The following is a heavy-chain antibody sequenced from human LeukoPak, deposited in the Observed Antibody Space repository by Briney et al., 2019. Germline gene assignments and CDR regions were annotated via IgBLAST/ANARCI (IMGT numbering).Heavy chain of an antibody. D-gene: IGHD2-2*01. J-gene: IGHJ3*02. Sequence: SETLSLTCAVSGYSISSGYYWGWIRQPPGKGLEWIGSIAHSGGTYYNPSLKSRVTILLDTSKNQFSLKLSSVTAADTAVYYCTRGYCSTTRCRDAFDIWGQGTMVTVSS. CDR3: TRGYCSTTRCRDAFDI. CDR2: IAHSGGT. CDR1: GYSISSGYY. V-gene: IGHV4-38-2*01.